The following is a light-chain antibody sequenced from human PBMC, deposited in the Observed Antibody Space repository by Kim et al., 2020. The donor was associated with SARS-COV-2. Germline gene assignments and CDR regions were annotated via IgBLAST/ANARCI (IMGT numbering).Light chain of an antibody. CDR1: QGIRND. J-gene: IGKJ4*01. CDR2: ATS. CDR3: LRGYDYPLT. V-gene: IGKV1-6*01. Sequence: AIQMTQSPSSLSASVGDRVTITCRASQGIRNDLGWYQQKPGRAPNLLIYATSTLQSGVPSRFSGSGSGTDFTLTISSLQPEDVATYYCLRGYDYPLTFGGGAKVDIK.